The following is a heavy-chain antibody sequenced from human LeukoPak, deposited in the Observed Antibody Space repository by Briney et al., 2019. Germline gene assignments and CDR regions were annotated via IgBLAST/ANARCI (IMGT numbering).Heavy chain of an antibody. CDR1: GFTFSSYA. CDR2: ISGSGGST. J-gene: IGHJ3*02. Sequence: GGSLRLSCAASGFTFSSYAMSWVRQAPGKGLEWVSAISGSGGSTYYADSVKGRFTISRDNSKNTLYLQMNSLRAEDTAVYYCAKDRGSGLYCGGDCYSGGAFDIWGQGTMVTVSS. V-gene: IGHV3-23*01. CDR3: AKDRGSGLYCGGDCYSGGAFDI. D-gene: IGHD2-21*02.